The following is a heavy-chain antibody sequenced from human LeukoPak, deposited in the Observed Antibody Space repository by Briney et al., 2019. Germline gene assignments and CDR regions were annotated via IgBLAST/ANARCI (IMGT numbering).Heavy chain of an antibody. CDR2: ISAYNGNT. Sequence: ASVKVSCKASGYTFTSYGISWVRQAPGQGLEWMGWISAYNGNTNYAQKLQGRVTMTTDTSTSTAYMELRSLRSDDTAVYQCARIVDYYDSSGYKDWAQGNLVTVSS. V-gene: IGHV1-18*01. CDR1: GYTFTSYG. CDR3: ARIVDYYDSSGYKD. J-gene: IGHJ4*02. D-gene: IGHD3-22*01.